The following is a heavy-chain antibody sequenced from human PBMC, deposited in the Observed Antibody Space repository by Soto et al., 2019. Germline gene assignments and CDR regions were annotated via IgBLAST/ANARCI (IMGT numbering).Heavy chain of an antibody. Sequence: EVQLVESGGGLIQPGGSLRLSCAVSGFTVSNNYMSWVRQAPGKGLEGVSVIYSGGYTAYGDSVKGRFTISRDNSKNTLDLQIKSRRAGDAAVYYRAAQRGGGGYWGQGTLVTVSS. V-gene: IGHV3-53*01. J-gene: IGHJ4*02. CDR2: IYSGGYT. CDR3: AAQRGGGGY. CDR1: GFTVSNNY. D-gene: IGHD6-25*01.